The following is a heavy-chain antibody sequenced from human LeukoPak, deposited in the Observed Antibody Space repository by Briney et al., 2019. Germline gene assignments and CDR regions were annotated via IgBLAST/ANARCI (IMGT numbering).Heavy chain of an antibody. CDR2: IYYSGST. CDR3: ARHGNDFWSGYSAYDY. Sequence: PSETLSLTCTVSGGSISSYYWSWIRQPPGKGLEWIGYIYYSGSTNYNPSLKSRVTISVDTSKNQFSLKLSSVTAADTAVYYCARHGNDFWSGYSAYDYWGQGTLVTVSS. D-gene: IGHD3-3*01. CDR1: GGSISSYY. J-gene: IGHJ4*02. V-gene: IGHV4-59*08.